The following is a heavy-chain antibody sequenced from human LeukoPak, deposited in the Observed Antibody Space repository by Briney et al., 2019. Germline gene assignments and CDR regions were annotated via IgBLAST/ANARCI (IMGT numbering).Heavy chain of an antibody. Sequence: GASVKVSCKASGYIFSIYGINWVRQAPGQGLEWMGWISAYNGDTHYSQNVQGRVTMTTDTSTNTVYMELRSLRSDATALYYCARDLPPPPATGTGGVFDYWGQGTLVTVSS. CDR2: ISAYNGDT. J-gene: IGHJ4*02. V-gene: IGHV1-18*01. D-gene: IGHD6-13*01. CDR3: ARDLPPPPATGTGGVFDY. CDR1: GYIFSIYG.